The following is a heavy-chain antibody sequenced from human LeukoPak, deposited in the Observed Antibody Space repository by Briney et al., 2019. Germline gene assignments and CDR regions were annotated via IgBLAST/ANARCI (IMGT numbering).Heavy chain of an antibody. V-gene: IGHV4-59*08. CDR1: GGPISNYY. CDR2: IYYSGST. J-gene: IGHJ3*01. Sequence: PSETLPLTCTVSGGPISNYYWSWIRQPPEKGLEWIGYIYYSGSTNYNPSLKSRLTISVDTSKNQFSLKLSSVTAADTAVYYCARSYGDYITGAYAFDVWGQGTMVTVSS. D-gene: IGHD4-17*01. CDR3: ARSYGDYITGAYAFDV.